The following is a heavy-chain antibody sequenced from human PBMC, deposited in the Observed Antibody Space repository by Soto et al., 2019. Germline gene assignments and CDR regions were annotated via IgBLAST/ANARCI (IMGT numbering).Heavy chain of an antibody. Sequence: GGSLRLSCAASGFTFNTYSMNWVRQAPGKGLEWVSYISTDTTTTHYADSVKGRFTVSRDNAKNSLYLQMNSLRDEDSAVYYCASGGSGGRTADFDYWGQGTMVTVSS. CDR1: GFTFNTYS. J-gene: IGHJ4*02. CDR3: ASGGSGGRTADFDY. V-gene: IGHV3-48*02. CDR2: ISTDTTTT. D-gene: IGHD2-8*02.